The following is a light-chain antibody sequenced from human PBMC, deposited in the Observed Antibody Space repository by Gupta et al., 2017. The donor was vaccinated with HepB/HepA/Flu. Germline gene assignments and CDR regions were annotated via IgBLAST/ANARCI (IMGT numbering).Light chain of an antibody. CDR2: DAS. V-gene: IGKV1-33*01. CDR1: QDISNN. CDR3: LQFHSLVT. Sequence: DIQMTQSPSSLSASVVDRVTITCQARQDISNNLNWYQQKSGKAPKALIFDASKCEIGVPSRLSARGFGTHFTFSSIRRQPEDVARYYWLQFHSLVTFGGGTRVDI. J-gene: IGKJ4*01.